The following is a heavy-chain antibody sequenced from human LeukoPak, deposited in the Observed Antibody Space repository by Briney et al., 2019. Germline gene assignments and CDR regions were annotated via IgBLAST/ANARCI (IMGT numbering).Heavy chain of an antibody. CDR3: AKDWEFDYYYMDV. Sequence: GGSLRLSCAASGFTFSSYAMSWVRQAPGKGLEWVSAISGSGGSTYYADSVKGRLTISRDNSKNTLYLQMNSLRAEDTAVYYCAKDWEFDYYYMDVWGKGTTVTVSS. V-gene: IGHV3-23*01. CDR1: GFTFSSYA. CDR2: ISGSGGST. J-gene: IGHJ6*03. D-gene: IGHD3-10*01.